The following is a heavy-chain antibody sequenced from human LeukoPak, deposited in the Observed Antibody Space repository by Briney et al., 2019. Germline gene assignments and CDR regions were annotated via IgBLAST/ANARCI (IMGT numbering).Heavy chain of an antibody. Sequence: GGSLRLSCAASGFTFSSYGMHWVRQAPGKGLEWVAVISYDGSNKYYADSVKGRFTISRDNSKNTLYLQMNSLRAEDTAVYYCARSTGYSSSWLFPYGYWGQGTLVTVSS. J-gene: IGHJ4*02. D-gene: IGHD6-13*01. CDR2: ISYDGSNK. V-gene: IGHV3-30*03. CDR3: ARSTGYSSSWLFPYGY. CDR1: GFTFSSYG.